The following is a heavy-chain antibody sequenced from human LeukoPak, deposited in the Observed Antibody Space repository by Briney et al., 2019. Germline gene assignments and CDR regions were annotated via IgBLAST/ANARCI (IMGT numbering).Heavy chain of an antibody. V-gene: IGHV4-59*08. D-gene: IGHD3-22*01. CDR2: IFYNGNA. Sequence: SETLSLTCTVSGGSISSYYWSWVRQPPGKGLEWVGCIFYNGNAKYDPSLKSRVTISLDTSKSQISLKLSSVTAADTAVYYCGRQPSGYSDKSGYFPYYFDDWGQGTLVTVSS. J-gene: IGHJ4*02. CDR1: GGSISSYY. CDR3: GRQPSGYSDKSGYFPYYFDD.